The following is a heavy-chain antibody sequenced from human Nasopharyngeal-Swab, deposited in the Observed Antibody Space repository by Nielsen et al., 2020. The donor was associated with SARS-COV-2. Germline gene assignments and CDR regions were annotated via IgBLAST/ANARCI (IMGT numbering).Heavy chain of an antibody. CDR1: GGSFSGYY. CDR3: ARGRCSSTSCRGCSGGSCYYGMDV. V-gene: IGHV4-34*01. J-gene: IGHJ6*02. Sequence: SETLSLTCAVYGGSFSGYYWGWIRQPPGKGLEWIGSIYYSGSTNYNPSLKSRVTISVDTSKNQFSLKLSSVTAADTAVYYCARGRCSSTSCRGCSGGSCYYGMDVWGQGTTVTVS. D-gene: IGHD2-2*01. CDR2: IYYSGST.